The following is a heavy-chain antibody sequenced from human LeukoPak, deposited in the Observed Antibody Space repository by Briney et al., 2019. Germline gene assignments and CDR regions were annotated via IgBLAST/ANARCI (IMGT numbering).Heavy chain of an antibody. Sequence: SETLSLTCAVSGGSISSGGYSWSWIRQPPGKGLEWIGYIYHSGSTYYNPSLKSRVTMSVDRSKNQFSLKLSSVTAADTAVYYCARVRGATPWFDPWGQGTLVTVSS. CDR3: ARVRGATPWFDP. CDR1: GGSISSGGYS. CDR2: IYHSGST. J-gene: IGHJ5*02. D-gene: IGHD1-26*01. V-gene: IGHV4-30-2*01.